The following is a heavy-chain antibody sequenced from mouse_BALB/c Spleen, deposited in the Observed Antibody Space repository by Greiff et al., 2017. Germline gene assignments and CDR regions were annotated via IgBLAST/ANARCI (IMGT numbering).Heavy chain of an antibody. J-gene: IGHJ2*01. CDR1: GYSFTSYY. D-gene: IGHD1-1*01. V-gene: IGHV1S135*01. CDR3: AREGYYGKIDY. Sequence: EVQLQQSGPELMKPGASVKISCKASGYSFTSYYMHWVKQSHGKSLEWIGYIDPFNGGTSYNQKFKGKATLTVDKSSSTAYMHLSSLTSEDSAVYYCAREGYYGKIDYWGQGTTLTVSS. CDR2: IDPFNGGT.